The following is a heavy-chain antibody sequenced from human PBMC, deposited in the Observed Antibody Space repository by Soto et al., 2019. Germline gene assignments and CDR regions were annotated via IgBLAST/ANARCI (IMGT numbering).Heavy chain of an antibody. Sequence: KTSETLSLTCAVSGGSVSSSNWWSWVRQPPGKGLEWIGEIFHSGSTKYNSSLKSRVSISVDKSKNQFSLKLNSVTAADTAVYYCARGSYYYDNSGYYHYWGQGTLVTVSS. V-gene: IGHV4-4*02. CDR3: ARGSYYYDNSGYYHY. J-gene: IGHJ4*02. CDR2: IFHSGST. D-gene: IGHD3-22*01. CDR1: GGSVSSSNW.